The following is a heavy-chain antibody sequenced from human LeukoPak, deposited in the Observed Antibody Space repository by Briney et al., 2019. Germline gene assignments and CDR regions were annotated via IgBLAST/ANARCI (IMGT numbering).Heavy chain of an antibody. D-gene: IGHD3-22*01. J-gene: IGHJ4*02. CDR2: IKEDGSEE. CDR3: ARPAYPRHDSSGYYLE. V-gene: IGHV3-7*01. Sequence: PGGSLRLSCAASGFSFSSYWMSWVRQAPGKGLEWVGNIKEDGSEEYYVDAVKGRFTISRDNAKNSLYLQMNSLRAEDTAVYYCARPAYPRHDSSGYYLEWGQGTLVTVSS. CDR1: GFSFSSYW.